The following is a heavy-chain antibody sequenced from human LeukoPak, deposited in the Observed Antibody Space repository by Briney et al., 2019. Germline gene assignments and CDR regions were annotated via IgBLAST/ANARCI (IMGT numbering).Heavy chain of an antibody. V-gene: IGHV1-2*02. J-gene: IGHJ3*02. D-gene: IGHD3-16*01. CDR2: INPNTGGT. CDR1: GYTFIDYF. CDR3: ATSSSFGAFDI. Sequence: ASVKVSCKASGYTFIDYFIHWVRQAPGQGLEYMGWINPNTGGTDYAQKFQGRVTMTRDTSISTAYMELNRLRSDDTAVYYCATSSSFGAFDIWGQGTMVTVSS.